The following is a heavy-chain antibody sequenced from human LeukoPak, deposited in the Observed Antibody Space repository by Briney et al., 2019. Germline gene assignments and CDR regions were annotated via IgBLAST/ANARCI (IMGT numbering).Heavy chain of an antibody. CDR2: IYYSGST. J-gene: IGHJ4*02. CDR1: GGSLTNINYY. CDR3: ARFLRWVHYFDY. Sequence: SETLSLTCSVSGGSLTNINYYWGWIRQPPGKGLEWIGSIYYSGSTYYNPSLKSRTTISVDTSHNHFSLKLSSVTAADTAVYYCARFLRWVHYFDYWGQGTLVTVSS. D-gene: IGHD4-23*01. V-gene: IGHV4-39*02.